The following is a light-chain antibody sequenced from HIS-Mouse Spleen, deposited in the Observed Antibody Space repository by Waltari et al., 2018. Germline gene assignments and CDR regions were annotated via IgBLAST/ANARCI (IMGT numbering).Light chain of an antibody. CDR2: SNN. Sequence: QSVLTQPPSASGSPGQRVTISCSGSSSNIGSNTVNCYQQLPGTAPKLLIYSNNRRPSGVPDRVSGSKSGTSASLAIRGLQAEDEADYYCAAWDDSLNGVVFGGGTKLTVL. J-gene: IGLJ2*01. CDR1: SSNIGSNT. CDR3: AAWDDSLNGVV. V-gene: IGLV1-44*01.